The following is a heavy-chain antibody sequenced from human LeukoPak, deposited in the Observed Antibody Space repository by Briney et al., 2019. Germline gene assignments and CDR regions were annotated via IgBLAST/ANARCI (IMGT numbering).Heavy chain of an antibody. CDR2: IYYSGST. CDR3: ARVVVAHYYYYMDV. D-gene: IGHD2-21*01. Sequence: SETLSLTCTVSGGSICSYYWSWIRQPPGKGLEWIGYIYYSGSTNYNPSLKSRVTISVDTSKNQFPLKLSSVTAADTAVYYCARVVVAHYYYYMDVWGKGTTVTVSS. CDR1: GGSICSYY. J-gene: IGHJ6*03. V-gene: IGHV4-59*01.